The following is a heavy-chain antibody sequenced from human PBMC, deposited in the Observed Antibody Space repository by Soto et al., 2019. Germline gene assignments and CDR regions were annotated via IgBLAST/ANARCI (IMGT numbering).Heavy chain of an antibody. CDR1: SGSIRSSNW. D-gene: IGHD4-17*01. J-gene: IGHJ3*02. Sequence: QVPLQESGPGLVKPSGTLSLTCAVSSGSIRSSNWWSWVRQPPGKGLDWIGEIYHSGSTNYNPSLKSLFTISVDKSKNQFSLKLSSVTAADTAVYYCARVLAKKDGGRAFDIWGQGTMVTVSS. CDR3: ARVLAKKDGGRAFDI. CDR2: IYHSGST. V-gene: IGHV4-4*02.